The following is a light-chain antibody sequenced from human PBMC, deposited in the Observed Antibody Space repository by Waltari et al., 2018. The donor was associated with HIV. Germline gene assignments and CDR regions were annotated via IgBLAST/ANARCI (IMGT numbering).Light chain of an antibody. V-gene: IGLV1-40*01. J-gene: IGLJ2*01. Sequence: QSVLTQPPSVSGAPGQRVTISCTGSSSNIGAGYDVHWYQRLPGTAPKLRLYGNVNRPSGVPDRCSGSKAGPSAALAITGLQAEDEADYYCQSYDSSLRGSVFGGGTKLTVL. CDR1: SSNIGAGYD. CDR3: QSYDSSLRGSV. CDR2: GNV.